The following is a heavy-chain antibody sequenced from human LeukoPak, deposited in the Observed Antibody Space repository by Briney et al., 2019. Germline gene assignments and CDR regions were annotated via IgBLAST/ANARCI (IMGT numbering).Heavy chain of an antibody. CDR3: AKLHDYGGKGYFDY. CDR2: ISGSGGST. J-gene: IGHJ4*02. CDR1: GLTFSSYP. D-gene: IGHD4-23*01. V-gene: IGHV3-23*01. Sequence: PGGSLRLSCAASGLTFSSYPMSWVRQARGKGLEWVSAISGSGGSTYYADSVKGRFTISRDNSKNTLYLQMNSLRADDTAVYYCAKLHDYGGKGYFDYWGQGTLVTVSS.